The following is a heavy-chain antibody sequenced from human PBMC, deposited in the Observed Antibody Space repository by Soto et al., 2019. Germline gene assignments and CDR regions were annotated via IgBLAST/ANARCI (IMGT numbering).Heavy chain of an antibody. CDR3: AKQITYYYDSSGYYYGGGAFDI. V-gene: IGHV3-23*01. J-gene: IGHJ3*02. CDR2: ISGSGGST. CDR1: GFTFSSYV. Sequence: EVQLLESGGGLVQPGGSLRLSCAASGFTFSSYVMSWVRQAPGKGLEWVSAISGSGGSTYYADSVKGRFTISRDNSKNTVNLQMNSLRAEDTAVYYCAKQITYYYDSSGYYYGGGAFDIWGQGTMVTVSS. D-gene: IGHD3-22*01.